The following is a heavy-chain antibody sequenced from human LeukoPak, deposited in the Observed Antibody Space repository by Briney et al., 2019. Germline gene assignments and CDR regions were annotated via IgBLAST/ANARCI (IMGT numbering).Heavy chain of an antibody. D-gene: IGHD2-15*01. J-gene: IGHJ4*02. CDR3: ARGGVVAATHYFDY. CDR2: INHSGST. V-gene: IGHV4-34*01. CDR1: GGSFSGYY. Sequence: SETLSLTCAVYGGSFSGYYWSWIRQPPGKGLEWIGEINHSGSTNYNPSLKSRVTISVDTSKNQFSLKLSSVTAADTAVYYCARGGVVAATHYFDYWGQGTLVTVSS.